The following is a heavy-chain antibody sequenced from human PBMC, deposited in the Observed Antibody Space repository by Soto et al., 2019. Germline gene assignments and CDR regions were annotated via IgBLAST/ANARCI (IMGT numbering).Heavy chain of an antibody. CDR3: ARASYDSSGYYSWAFDI. D-gene: IGHD3-22*01. CDR2: IGTAGDT. CDR1: GFTFSSYD. V-gene: IGHV3-13*01. J-gene: IGHJ3*02. Sequence: PGGSLRLSCAASGFTFSSYDMHWVRQATGKGLEWVSAIGTAGDTYYPGSVKGRFTISRENAKNSLYLQMNSLRAGDTAVHYCARASYDSSGYYSWAFDIWGQGTMVTVSS.